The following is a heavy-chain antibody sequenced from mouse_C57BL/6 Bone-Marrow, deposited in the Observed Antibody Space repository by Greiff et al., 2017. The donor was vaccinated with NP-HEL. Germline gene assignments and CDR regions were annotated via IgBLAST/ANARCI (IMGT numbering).Heavy chain of an antibody. V-gene: IGHV1-15*01. CDR2: IDPETGGT. D-gene: IGHD1-1*01. J-gene: IGHJ4*01. CDR1: GYTFTDYE. Sequence: QVQLQQSGAELVRPGASVTLSCKASGYTFTDYEMHWVKQTPVHGLEWIGAIDPETGGTAYNQKFKGKAILTADKSSSTAYMELRSLTSEDSAVYYCTRGPSYGSSYDAMDYWGQGTSVTVSS. CDR3: TRGPSYGSSYDAMDY.